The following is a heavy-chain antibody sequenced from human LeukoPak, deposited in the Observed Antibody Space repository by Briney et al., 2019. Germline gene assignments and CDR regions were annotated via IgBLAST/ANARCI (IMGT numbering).Heavy chain of an antibody. J-gene: IGHJ4*02. CDR2: INWNGGST. D-gene: IGHD5-18*01. Sequence: GGSLRLSCAASGFTFDDYGMSWVRPAPGKGLEWVSGINWNGGSTGYADSVKGRFTISRDNAKNSLYLQMNSLRAEDTALYYCARGPYYSYSDYWGQGTLVTVSS. CDR1: GFTFDDYG. V-gene: IGHV3-20*04. CDR3: ARGPYYSYSDY.